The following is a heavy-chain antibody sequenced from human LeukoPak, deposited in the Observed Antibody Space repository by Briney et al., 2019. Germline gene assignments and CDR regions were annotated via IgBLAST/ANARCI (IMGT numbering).Heavy chain of an antibody. D-gene: IGHD3-10*01. Sequence: SETLSLTCAVYGGSFSGCYWSWIRQPPGKGLEWIGEINHSGSTNYNPSLKSRVTISVDTSKNQFSLQLSSVTAADTAVYYCARRVTMVRGPPPYYYYMDVWGKGTTVTIPS. CDR3: ARRVTMVRGPPPYYYYMDV. CDR2: INHSGST. CDR1: GGSFSGCY. V-gene: IGHV4-34*01. J-gene: IGHJ6*03.